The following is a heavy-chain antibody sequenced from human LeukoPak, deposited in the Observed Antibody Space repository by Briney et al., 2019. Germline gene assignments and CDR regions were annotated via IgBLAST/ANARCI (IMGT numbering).Heavy chain of an antibody. CDR2: FSGGGDS. CDR1: GLTSGIYA. J-gene: IGHJ4*02. D-gene: IGHD2-15*01. CDR3: GKEVERHFDLRY. Sequence: GGSLRLSCAASGLTSGIYAMSWVRQAPGKGLEWVSAFSGGGDSFYADSVRGRFSISADKSRNILCLQMNGLRVEDTAVYYCGKEVERHFDLRYWGQGTPVTVSS. V-gene: IGHV3-23*01.